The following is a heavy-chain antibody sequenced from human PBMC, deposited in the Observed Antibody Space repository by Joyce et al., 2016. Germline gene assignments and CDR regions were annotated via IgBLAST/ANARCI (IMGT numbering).Heavy chain of an antibody. Sequence: QVQLLQSGPEVKKPGASVKVSCKTSGYTFNTFGITWVRQAPGQGLEWVAWINTHSGRTTDGQKVQGRVTLTTDAFATTVFMELRNLTSDDTAVYFCARAGSGGSRREISDYWGQGTLVIVSS. CDR1: GYTFNTFG. CDR2: INTHSGRT. J-gene: IGHJ4*02. D-gene: IGHD2-15*01. V-gene: IGHV1-18*01. CDR3: ARAGSGGSRREISDY.